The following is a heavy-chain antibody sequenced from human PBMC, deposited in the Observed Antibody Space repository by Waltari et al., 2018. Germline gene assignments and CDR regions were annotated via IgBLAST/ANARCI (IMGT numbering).Heavy chain of an antibody. CDR2: INHSGST. CDR1: GDSISSAYY. Sequence: QVQLQESGPGLKKPSETLSLTCRVSGDSISSAYYWGWIRRPPGKGLEWIGSINHSGSTYSNPSRRGRVTTSVDTPKNQISLMLSSVTAADTAVFYCARHAGYGRDKFDPWGQGTLVTVSS. D-gene: IGHD5-18*01. V-gene: IGHV4-38-2*01. CDR3: ARHAGYGRDKFDP. J-gene: IGHJ5*02.